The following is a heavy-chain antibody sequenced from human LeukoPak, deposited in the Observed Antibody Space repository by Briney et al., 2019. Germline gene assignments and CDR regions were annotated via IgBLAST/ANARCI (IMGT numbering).Heavy chain of an antibody. CDR3: VRAAGSSSWST. D-gene: IGHD6-13*01. J-gene: IGHJ5*02. Sequence: SETLSLTCTVSGGSISSYYWSWIRQPAGKGLEWIGRIYISGSTDYNPILKSRVTMSVDTSKNQFSLKLSSVTAADTAVYYCVRAAGSSSWSTWGQGALVTVSS. CDR1: GGSISSYY. V-gene: IGHV4-4*07. CDR2: IYISGST.